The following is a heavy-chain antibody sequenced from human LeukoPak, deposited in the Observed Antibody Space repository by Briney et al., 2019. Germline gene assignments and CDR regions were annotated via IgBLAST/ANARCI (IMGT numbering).Heavy chain of an antibody. D-gene: IGHD3-9*01. CDR1: GYTFTGYY. CDR2: INPNSGGT. CDR3: AKIPVPHYDSLWLLRHANNHNWFDP. V-gene: IGHV1-2*02. J-gene: IGHJ5*02. Sequence: ASVKVSCKASGYTFTGYYMHWVRQAPGQGLEWMGWINPNSGGTNYAQKFQGRVTMNRDTSISTAYMELSRLRSDDTAVYYCAKIPVPHYDSLWLLRHANNHNWFDPWGQGTLVTVSS.